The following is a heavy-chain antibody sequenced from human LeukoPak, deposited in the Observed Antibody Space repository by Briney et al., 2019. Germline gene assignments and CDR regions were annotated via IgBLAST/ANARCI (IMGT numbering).Heavy chain of an antibody. CDR1: GGSFSGYY. D-gene: IGHD4-17*01. CDR3: ARLIYGDYVFDY. CDR2: INHSGST. Sequence: SETLSLTRAVYGGSFSGYYWSWIRQPPGKGLEWIGEINHSGSTNYNPSLKSRVTISVDTSKNQFSLKLSSVTAADTAVYYCARLIYGDYVFDYWGQGTLVTVSS. V-gene: IGHV4-34*01. J-gene: IGHJ4*02.